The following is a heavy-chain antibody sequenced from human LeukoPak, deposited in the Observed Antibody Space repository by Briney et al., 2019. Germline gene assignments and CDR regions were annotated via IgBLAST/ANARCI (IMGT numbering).Heavy chain of an antibody. Sequence: GSSLRLSCAASRFTFSSYGMHWVRQAPGKGLGWVAVISYDGSNKYYADSVKGRFTISRDNSKNTLYLQMNSLRAEDTAVYYCAKEGIDSGSNWFDPWGQGTLVTVSS. J-gene: IGHJ5*02. D-gene: IGHD6-6*01. CDR3: AKEGIDSGSNWFDP. CDR2: ISYDGSNK. V-gene: IGHV3-30*18. CDR1: RFTFSSYG.